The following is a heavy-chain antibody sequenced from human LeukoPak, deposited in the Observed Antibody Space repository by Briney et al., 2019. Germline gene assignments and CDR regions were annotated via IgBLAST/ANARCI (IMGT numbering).Heavy chain of an antibody. V-gene: IGHV3-74*01. CDR1: GFTFSSYW. Sequence: GGSLRLSCAASGFTFSSYWMHWVRQAPGKGLVWVSRINSDGSSTSYADSVKGRFTISRDNAKNSLYLQMNSLRAEDTAVYYCARGRGSYPGPRWFDPWGQGTLVTVSS. J-gene: IGHJ5*02. D-gene: IGHD1-26*01. CDR2: INSDGSST. CDR3: ARGRGSYPGPRWFDP.